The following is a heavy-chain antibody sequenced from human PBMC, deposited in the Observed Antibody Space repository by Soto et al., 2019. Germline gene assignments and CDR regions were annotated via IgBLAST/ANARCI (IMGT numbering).Heavy chain of an antibody. CDR1: GLHFSRYC. Sequence: GGSLRLSCSASGLHFSRYCMNWVRQAPGKGLEWVANIKEDGSERHYVDSVKGRFAISRDNAKSFLYLQINSLRAGDTATYFCAHAGDYDLLTFDHWGPGTRVTVSA. J-gene: IGHJ4*02. CDR3: AHAGDYDLLTFDH. D-gene: IGHD4-17*01. V-gene: IGHV3-7*03. CDR2: IKEDGSER.